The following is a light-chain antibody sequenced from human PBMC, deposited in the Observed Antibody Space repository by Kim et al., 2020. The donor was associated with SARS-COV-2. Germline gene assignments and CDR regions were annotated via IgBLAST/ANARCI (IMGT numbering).Light chain of an antibody. CDR2: AAS. CDR3: QKYNSAPWT. V-gene: IGKV1-27*01. CDR1: HGITYV. Sequence: TLWDRVTITRRSSHGITYVFAWYQQNPGKVPQFLIYAASVLQSGVPSRFSGSGSGTDFTLTISSLQPEDVATYFFQKYNSAPWTFGQGTKVDIK. J-gene: IGKJ1*01.